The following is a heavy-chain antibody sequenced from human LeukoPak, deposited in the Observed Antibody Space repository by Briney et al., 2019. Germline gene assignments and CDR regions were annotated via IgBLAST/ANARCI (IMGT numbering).Heavy chain of an antibody. D-gene: IGHD2-2*02. CDR2: INSDGSST. V-gene: IGHV3-74*01. CDR1: GFTFSSYW. CDR3: ASLCSSTSCYSQSY. Sequence: GGSLRLSCAASGFTFSSYWMHWDRQAPGKGLVWVSRINSDGSSTSYADSVKGRFTISRDNAKNTLYLQMNSLRAEDTAVYYCASLCSSTSCYSQSYWGQGTLVTVSS. J-gene: IGHJ4*02.